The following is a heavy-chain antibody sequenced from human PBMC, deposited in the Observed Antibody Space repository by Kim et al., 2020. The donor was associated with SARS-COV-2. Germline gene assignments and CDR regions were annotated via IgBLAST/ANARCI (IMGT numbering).Heavy chain of an antibody. D-gene: IGHD2-21*02. CDR2: INTDSGAP. CDR1: GYSFTSYA. Sequence: ASVKVSCKASGYSFTSYAMNWVRQAPGQGLEWMGWINTDSGAPTYAQGFTGRFVFSLDTSVSTAYLEIRSLIAADTAVYFFARTAGYRIWFDPWGQGTLV. V-gene: IGHV7-4-1*02. CDR3: ARTAGYRIWFDP. J-gene: IGHJ5*02.